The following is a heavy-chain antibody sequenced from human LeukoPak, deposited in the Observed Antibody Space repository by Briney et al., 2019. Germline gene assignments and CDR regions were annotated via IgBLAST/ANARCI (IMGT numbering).Heavy chain of an antibody. V-gene: IGHV3-7*01. D-gene: IGHD3-3*02. J-gene: IGHJ4*02. Sequence: GGSLRLSCAASGFTFGTYWMTWVRQAPGKGLEWVANIKQDGSDKYYADSVKGRFAISRDNAKNSLYLQMNTLTVEDTAVYYCARDHISGYYAYWGQGTLVTVSS. CDR3: ARDHISGYYAY. CDR1: GFTFGTYW. CDR2: IKQDGSDK.